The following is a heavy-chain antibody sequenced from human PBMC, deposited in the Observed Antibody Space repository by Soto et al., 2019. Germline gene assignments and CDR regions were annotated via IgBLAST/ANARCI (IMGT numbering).Heavy chain of an antibody. CDR3: VHSRCGGDCLRSYSSPYYYGMDV. J-gene: IGHJ6*02. V-gene: IGHV2-5*02. Sequence: QITLKESGPTLVKPTQTLTLTCTFSGFSLNTGGLGVGWIRQPPGKALEWLALIYWDGDKRYSPSLQSRLSIPKDTSNNQVVLTMTHMDPVDTATYYCVHSRCGGDCLRSYSSPYYYGMDVWGQGNTVTVSS. CDR2: IYWDGDK. D-gene: IGHD2-21*02. CDR1: GFSLNTGGLG.